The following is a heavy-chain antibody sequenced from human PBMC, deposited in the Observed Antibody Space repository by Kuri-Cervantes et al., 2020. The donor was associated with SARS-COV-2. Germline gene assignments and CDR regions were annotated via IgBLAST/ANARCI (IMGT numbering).Heavy chain of an antibody. D-gene: IGHD4-11*01. CDR3: ARHLPYSNYERGWFDP. V-gene: IGHV4-39*01. J-gene: IGHJ5*02. Sequence: GSLRLSCAVYGGSFSGYYWGWIRQPPGKGLEWIGSIYYSGSTYYNPSLKSRVTISVDTSKNQFSLKLSSVTAADSAVYYCARHLPYSNYERGWFDPWGQGTLVTVSS. CDR1: GGSFSGYY. CDR2: IYYSGST.